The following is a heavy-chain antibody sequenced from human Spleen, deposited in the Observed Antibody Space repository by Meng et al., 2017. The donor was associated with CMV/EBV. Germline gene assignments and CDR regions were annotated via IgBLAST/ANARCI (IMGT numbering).Heavy chain of an antibody. CDR2: ISGSSGTT. CDR3: ARMEVAGTLPNSPGYYYYYGMDV. V-gene: IGHV3-23*01. Sequence: GESLKISCAASGFIFGNYAMSWVRQAPGKGLKWVSVISGSSGTTYYADSVKGRFTISRDNFKNTLFLQMNSLRPEDTAVYYCARMEVAGTLPNSPGYYYYYGMDVWGQGTTVTVSS. J-gene: IGHJ6*02. D-gene: IGHD6-19*01. CDR1: GFIFGNYA.